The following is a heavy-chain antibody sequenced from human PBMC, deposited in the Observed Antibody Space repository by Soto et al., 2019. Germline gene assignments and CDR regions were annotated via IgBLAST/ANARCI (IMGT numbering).Heavy chain of an antibody. D-gene: IGHD1-26*01. CDR2: LSFDGITK. J-gene: IGHJ6*01. Sequence: QVQLVESGGGFVQPGRSLRLSCAASGFSFSSLGMHWVRQAPGKGLEWVAGLSFDGITKHYADSVKGRFTISRDNSKNTMYLQMNSLRPEDTSIYYCAKDGAWELLPAYGMDVWGPGTTVTVSS. CDR3: AKDGAWELLPAYGMDV. CDR1: GFSFSSLG. V-gene: IGHV3-30*18.